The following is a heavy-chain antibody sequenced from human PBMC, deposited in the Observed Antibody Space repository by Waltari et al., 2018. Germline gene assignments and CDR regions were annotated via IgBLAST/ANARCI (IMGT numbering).Heavy chain of an antibody. CDR2: ISYDGSDE. CDR3: AKDGAWTTVFYFES. V-gene: IGHV3-30*18. D-gene: IGHD4-17*01. Sequence: QVQLVESGGGVAQPGTSLGLPCAASGFPFSRPGLHWVRQAPGKGLEWVAGISYDGSDEYYADSVKGRFTISRDNSKNTLYLRMNSLRLEDTAVYYCAKDGAWTTVFYFESWGQGTLVPVSS. J-gene: IGHJ4*02. CDR1: GFPFSRPG.